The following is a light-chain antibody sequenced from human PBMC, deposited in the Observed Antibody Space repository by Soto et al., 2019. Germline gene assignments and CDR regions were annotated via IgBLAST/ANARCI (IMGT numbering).Light chain of an antibody. CDR1: STDIGYYNY. CDR2: DVT. J-gene: IGLJ3*02. CDR3: TSYPRRRSFDV. Sequence: QSALTQPASMSGSPGQSITISCTGTSTDIGYYNYVSWYQQHPGKAPKLMIYDVTNRPSGISIRFSGSKSGNTAYLTISGLQADDEAVYYCTSYPRRRSFDVFGGGTKLTVL. V-gene: IGLV2-14*03.